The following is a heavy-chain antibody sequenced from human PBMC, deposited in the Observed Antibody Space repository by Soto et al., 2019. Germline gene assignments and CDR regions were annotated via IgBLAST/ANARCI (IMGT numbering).Heavy chain of an antibody. CDR2: IYWDDDK. CDR3: AHIVVAGLGYYFDY. D-gene: IGHD6-19*01. Sequence: QITLKESGPTLVKPTQTLTLTCTFSGFSLSSTRMAVGWIRQPPGKALEWLALIYWDDDKRYSPFLKSRLTIXTXTXXNPVVLTMSNMDPVDTDRYYCAHIVVAGLGYYFDYWGQGTLVTVSS. J-gene: IGHJ4*02. V-gene: IGHV2-5*02. CDR1: GFSLSSTRMA.